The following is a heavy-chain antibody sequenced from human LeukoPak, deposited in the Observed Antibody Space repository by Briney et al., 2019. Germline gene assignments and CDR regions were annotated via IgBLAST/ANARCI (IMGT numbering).Heavy chain of an antibody. V-gene: IGHV4-39*07. CDR1: GGSISSSSYY. D-gene: IGHD3-3*01. J-gene: IGHJ4*02. CDR2: IYYSGST. CDR3: ARVPDRIGDYDY. Sequence: SETLSLTCTVSGGSISSSSYYWGWIRQPPGKGLEWIGSIYYSGSTYYNPSLKSRVTISVDTSKNQFSLKLSSVTAADTAVYYCARVPDRIGDYDYWGQRTLVTVSS.